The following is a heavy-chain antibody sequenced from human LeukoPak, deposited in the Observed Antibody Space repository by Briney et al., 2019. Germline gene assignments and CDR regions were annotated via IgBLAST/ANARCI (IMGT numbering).Heavy chain of an antibody. CDR3: ARDEEVWSYSVY. Sequence: ASVKVSCKASGYTFTGYYMHWVRQAPGQGLEWMGWINPNSGGTNYAQKFQGRVTMTRDTSISTAYMELSRLRSDDTAVYYRARDEEVWSYSVYWGQGTLVTVSS. V-gene: IGHV1-2*02. CDR2: INPNSGGT. CDR1: GYTFTGYY. J-gene: IGHJ4*02. D-gene: IGHD3-10*01.